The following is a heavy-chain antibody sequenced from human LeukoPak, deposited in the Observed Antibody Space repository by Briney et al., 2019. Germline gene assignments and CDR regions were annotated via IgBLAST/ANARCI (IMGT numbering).Heavy chain of an antibody. CDR1: GYTFTSYG. CDR2: ISGHNANT. Sequence: ASVKVSCKTSGYTFTSYGVTWVRQAPGQGLEWMGWISGHNANTNYAQKLQSRVTMTTDTSTSTAHMELRSLTSDDTAVYYCARDFYGRGVFDYWGQGTPVTVSS. CDR3: ARDFYGRGVFDY. D-gene: IGHD2/OR15-2a*01. J-gene: IGHJ4*02. V-gene: IGHV1-18*01.